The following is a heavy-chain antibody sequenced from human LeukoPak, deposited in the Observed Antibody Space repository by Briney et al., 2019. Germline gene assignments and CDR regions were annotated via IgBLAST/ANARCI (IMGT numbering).Heavy chain of an antibody. CDR2: ISSSTTYT. CDR3: ARYTVTTFVVDY. J-gene: IGHJ4*02. V-gene: IGHV3-11*03. D-gene: IGHD4-17*01. Sequence: GGSLRLSCAASGFTFSDYYMSWIRQAPGKGLEWVSYISSSTTYTNYADSVKGRFTISRDNAKNSLYLQMNSLRAEDTAVYYCARYTVTTFVVDYWGQGTLVTVSS. CDR1: GFTFSDYY.